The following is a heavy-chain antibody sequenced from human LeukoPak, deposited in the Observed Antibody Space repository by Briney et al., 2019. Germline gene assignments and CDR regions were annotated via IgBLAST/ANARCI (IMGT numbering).Heavy chain of an antibody. Sequence: ASVKVSCKASGYTFTSYGISWVRQAPGQGLESMGWISAYNGNTNYAQKLQGRVTMTTDTSTSTAYMELRSLGSDDTAVYYCARDRGPITMIVGEAKAFDIWGQGTMVTVSS. J-gene: IGHJ3*02. CDR1: GYTFTSYG. D-gene: IGHD3-22*01. V-gene: IGHV1-18*01. CDR3: ARDRGPITMIVGEAKAFDI. CDR2: ISAYNGNT.